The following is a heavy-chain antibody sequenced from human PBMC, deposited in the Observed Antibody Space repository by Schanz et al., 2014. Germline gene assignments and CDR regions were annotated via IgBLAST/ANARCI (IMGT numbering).Heavy chain of an antibody. J-gene: IGHJ3*02. CDR2: VPFDGSQK. D-gene: IGHD3-10*01. CDR3: AKGRFGELSAFDI. Sequence: MQLLESGGGLVQPGGSLRLSCTASGFTFSSYSMNWVRQAPGKGLEWVAFVPFDGSQKFYADSVKGRFTISRDNSKNTLFLQMNSLRAEDTAVYYCAKGRFGELSAFDIWGQGTMVTVSS. V-gene: IGHV3-30*02. CDR1: GFTFSSYS.